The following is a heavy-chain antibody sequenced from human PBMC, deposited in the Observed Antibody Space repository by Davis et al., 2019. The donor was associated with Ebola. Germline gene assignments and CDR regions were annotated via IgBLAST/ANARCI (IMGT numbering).Heavy chain of an antibody. J-gene: IGHJ6*03. CDR2: INHSGST. CDR3: ARSETGDEVIYYYYMDV. V-gene: IGHV4-34*01. Sequence: SETLSLTCAVYGGSFSGYYWSWIRQPPGKGLEWIGEINHSGSTNYKPSLKSRVTISVDTSKNQFSLKLSSVTAADTAVYYCARSETGDEVIYYYYMDVWGKGTTVTVSS. CDR1: GGSFSGYY. D-gene: IGHD7-27*01.